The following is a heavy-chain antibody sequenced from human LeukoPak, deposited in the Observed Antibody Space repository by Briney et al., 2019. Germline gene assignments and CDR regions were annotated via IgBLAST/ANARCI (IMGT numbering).Heavy chain of an antibody. J-gene: IGHJ4*02. CDR3: ARDRAPPDSIAASLLWYFDY. Sequence: GRSLRLSCAASGFTFSSYAMHWVRQAPGKGLEWVAVISYDGSNKYYADSVKGRFTISRDNSTNTLYLQMTSLRAEDTAVYYCARDRAPPDSIAASLLWYFDYWGQGTLVTVSS. CDR2: ISYDGSNK. D-gene: IGHD6-13*01. V-gene: IGHV3-30*01. CDR1: GFTFSSYA.